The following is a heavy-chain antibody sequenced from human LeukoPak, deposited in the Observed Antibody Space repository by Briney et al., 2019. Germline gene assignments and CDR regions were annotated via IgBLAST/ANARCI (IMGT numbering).Heavy chain of an antibody. CDR3: ARGAAAGTGYFDY. V-gene: IGHV4-59*01. D-gene: IGHD6-13*01. CDR2: IYYSGGT. CDR1: GGSISSNY. J-gene: IGHJ4*02. Sequence: SETLSLTCTVSGGSISSNYWSWIRQPPGKGLEWIGHIYYSGGTNYNPSLKSRVTISVDTSKNQFSLKLSSVTAADTALYYCARGAAAGTGYFDYWGQGTLVTVSS.